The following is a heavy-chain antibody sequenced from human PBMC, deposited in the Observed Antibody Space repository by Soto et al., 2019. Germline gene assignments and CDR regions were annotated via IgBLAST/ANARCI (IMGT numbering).Heavy chain of an antibody. J-gene: IGHJ5*02. CDR1: GYTFTSYG. CDR3: ARVVGALGHWFDP. V-gene: IGHV1-18*01. Sequence: QVQLVQSGAEVKKPGASVKVSCKASGYTFTSYGLSWVRQAPGQGLEWMGRISAYNYNTNYAQKLQGRVTMTADTSTSTAYMALRSLRSDDPAVYYCARVVGALGHWFDPRGQGTLVTVS. D-gene: IGHD1-26*01. CDR2: ISAYNYNT.